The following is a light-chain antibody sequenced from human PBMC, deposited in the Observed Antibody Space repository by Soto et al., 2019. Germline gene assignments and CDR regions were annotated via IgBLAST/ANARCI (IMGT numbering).Light chain of an antibody. CDR2: GAS. CDR3: QQYGSSPTT. J-gene: IGKJ1*01. V-gene: IGKV3-20*01. Sequence: EIVLTQSPGTLSLSPGERATLSCRASQSVSSGFLAWYQQKPGQAPRLLIYGASIRATGIPDRFSGSGSGTDFTLTISRLEPEDFAVYYCQQYGSSPTTFGQGTKVEIK. CDR1: QSVSSGF.